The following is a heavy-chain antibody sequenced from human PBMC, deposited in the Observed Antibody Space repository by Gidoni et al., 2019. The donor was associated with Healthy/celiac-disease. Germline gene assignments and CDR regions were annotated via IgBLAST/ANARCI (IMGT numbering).Heavy chain of an antibody. CDR3: ARDRVGPTRIAAAGIYYYGMDV. J-gene: IGHJ6*02. D-gene: IGHD6-13*01. CDR2: IIPIFGTA. Sequence: KKPGSSVKVSCQASGGTFSSYAISWVRQAPGQGLEWMGGIIPIFGTANYAQKFQGRVTITADESTSTAYMELSSLRSEDTAVYNCARDRVGPTRIAAAGIYYYGMDVWGQGTTVTVSS. V-gene: IGHV1-69*01. CDR1: GGTFSSYA.